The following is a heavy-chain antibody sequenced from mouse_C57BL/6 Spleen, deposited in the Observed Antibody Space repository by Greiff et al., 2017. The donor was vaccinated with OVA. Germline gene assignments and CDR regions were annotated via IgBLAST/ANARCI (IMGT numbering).Heavy chain of an antibody. V-gene: IGHV2-9-1*01. CDR1: GFSLTSYA. J-gene: IGHJ2*01. Sequence: VQLLQSGPGLVAPSQCLSLTCTASGFSLTSYAISWVRQPPGKGLEWLGEIWTGGGSTYNSALKYRLCISYDNTNRKVFLKMIRRQTDDTAAYYCARVYHYDEGFDYWGQGTTLTVSS. D-gene: IGHD2-4*01. CDR2: IWTGGGS. CDR3: ARVYHYDEGFDY.